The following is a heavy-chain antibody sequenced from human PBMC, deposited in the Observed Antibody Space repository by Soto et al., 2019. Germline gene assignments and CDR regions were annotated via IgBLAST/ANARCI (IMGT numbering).Heavy chain of an antibody. V-gene: IGHV4-39*01. D-gene: IGHD2-2*01. CDR2: IYYSGST. J-gene: IGHJ5*02. CDR3: ARHEYSTSGNNWFDP. Sequence: QLQLQESGPGLLKPSETLSLTCTVSGGSISSSSYYWGWIRQPPGKGLEWLGSIYYSGSTYYNPSLKSRVTMSVDTAKNQFSLKLSSVTAADTAVYYCARHEYSTSGNNWFDPWGQGTLVTVSS. CDR1: GGSISSSSYY.